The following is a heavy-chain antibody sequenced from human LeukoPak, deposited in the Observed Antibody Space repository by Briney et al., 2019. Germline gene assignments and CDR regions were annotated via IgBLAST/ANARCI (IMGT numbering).Heavy chain of an antibody. D-gene: IGHD3-22*01. Sequence: QPGRSLRLSCAASGFTFSSYGMPWVRQAPGKGLEWVAVISYDGSNKYYADSVKGRFTISRDNSKNTLYLQMNSLRAEDTAVYYCAKAIRGGYYLFDYWGQGTLVTVSS. CDR3: AKAIRGGYYLFDY. J-gene: IGHJ4*02. V-gene: IGHV3-30*18. CDR1: GFTFSSYG. CDR2: ISYDGSNK.